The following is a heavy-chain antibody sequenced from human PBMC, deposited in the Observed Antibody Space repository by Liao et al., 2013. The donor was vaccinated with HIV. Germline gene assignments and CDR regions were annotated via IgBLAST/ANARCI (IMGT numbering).Heavy chain of an antibody. J-gene: IGHJ4*02. CDR3: ARGPTVSGLHAYLDS. CDR2: IYTSGST. Sequence: QVQLQESGPGLVKPSQTLSLTCTVSGGSISSGSYYWSWIRQPAGKGLEWIGRIYTSGSTNYNPSLKSRVTMSVDTSKNQFSLKLDSVTAADTAIYYCARGPTVSGLHAYLDSWGQGTLVTVSS. V-gene: IGHV4-61*02. CDR1: GGSISSGSYY. D-gene: IGHD6-19*01.